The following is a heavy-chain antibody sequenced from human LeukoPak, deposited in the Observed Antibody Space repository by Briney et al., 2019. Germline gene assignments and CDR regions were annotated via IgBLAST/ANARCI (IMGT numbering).Heavy chain of an antibody. CDR1: GGSISSYY. J-gene: IGHJ6*03. D-gene: IGHD2-2*01. V-gene: IGHV4-4*09. Sequence: PSETLSLTCTVSGGSISSYYWSWIRQPLGKGLEWIGYIYTSGSTNYNPSLKSRVTISVDTSKNQFSLKLSSVTAADTAVYYCARLEIVPAALSYYYYYYMDVWGKGTTVTVSS. CDR2: IYTSGST. CDR3: ARLEIVPAALSYYYYYYMDV.